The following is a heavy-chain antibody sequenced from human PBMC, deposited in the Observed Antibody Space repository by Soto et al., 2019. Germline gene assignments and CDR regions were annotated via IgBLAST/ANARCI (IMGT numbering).Heavy chain of an antibody. Sequence: ASLKVSCKSSGGTFSSYAISWVRQAPGQGLEWMGGIIPIFGTPNYAQRFQGRVTITADESTSTAYMELSSLRFEDTAVYYCARGPYSGSFLPFDPWGQGTLVTVSS. CDR3: ARGPYSGSFLPFDP. CDR1: GGTFSSYA. D-gene: IGHD1-26*01. CDR2: IIPIFGTP. V-gene: IGHV1-69*13. J-gene: IGHJ5*02.